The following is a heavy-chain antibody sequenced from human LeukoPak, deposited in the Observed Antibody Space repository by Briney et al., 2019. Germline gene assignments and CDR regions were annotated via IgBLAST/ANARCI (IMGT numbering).Heavy chain of an antibody. CDR2: ISGSGGST. CDR3: ASAQQLVGY. V-gene: IGHV3-23*01. Sequence: GGSLRLSCAASGFAFISYAMSWVRQAPGKGLEWVSAISGSGGSTYYADSVKGRFTISRDNSKNTLYLQMNSLRAEDTAVYYYASAQQLVGYWGQGTLVTVSS. CDR1: GFAFISYA. D-gene: IGHD6-13*01. J-gene: IGHJ4*02.